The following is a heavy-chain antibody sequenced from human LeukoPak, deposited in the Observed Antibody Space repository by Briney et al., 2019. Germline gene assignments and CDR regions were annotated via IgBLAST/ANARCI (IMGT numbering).Heavy chain of an antibody. CDR1: GFTLSSYS. CDR3: ARRASTERGHSYGLDY. V-gene: IGHV3-20*04. Sequence: PSGGSLRLSCSASGFTLSSYSMNWVRQAPGKGLEWVSGINWNGGSTGYADSVKGRFTISRDNARRSLFLQMNSLRAEDTAVYYCARRASTERGHSYGLDYWGQGTLVTVSS. D-gene: IGHD5-18*01. J-gene: IGHJ4*02. CDR2: INWNGGST.